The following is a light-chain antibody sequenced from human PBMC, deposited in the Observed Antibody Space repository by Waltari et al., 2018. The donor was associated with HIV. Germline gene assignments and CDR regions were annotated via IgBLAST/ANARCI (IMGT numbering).Light chain of an antibody. Sequence: QSALTQPPSASGSPGQSVTMSCTGTSSDIGGYNYVSWNQQHPGKAPKLIMTEVTKRPSGVPDRFSGSKSGNTASLTVSGLQAEDEAHYYCSSYSPTNKFYVLFGGGTTLTVL. J-gene: IGLJ2*01. V-gene: IGLV2-8*01. CDR1: SSDIGGYNY. CDR2: EVT. CDR3: SSYSPTNKFYVL.